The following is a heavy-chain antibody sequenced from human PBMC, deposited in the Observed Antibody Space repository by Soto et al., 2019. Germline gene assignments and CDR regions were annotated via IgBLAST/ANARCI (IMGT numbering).Heavy chain of an antibody. J-gene: IGHJ6*02. D-gene: IGHD2-2*01. Sequence: ASVKVSCKASGGTFSSYAISLVRQAPGQGLEWMGGIIPIFGTANYAQKFQGRVTITADESTSTAYMELSSLRSEDTAVYYCAGIVVVPAAKIRYYCGMDVWGQGTTVTVSS. CDR3: AGIVVVPAAKIRYYCGMDV. CDR2: IIPIFGTA. V-gene: IGHV1-69*13. CDR1: GGTFSSYA.